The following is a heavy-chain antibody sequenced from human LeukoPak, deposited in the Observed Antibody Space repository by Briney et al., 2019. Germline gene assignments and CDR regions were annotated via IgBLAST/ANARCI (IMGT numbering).Heavy chain of an antibody. Sequence: EASVKVSCKSSGYTFTSYYMHWVRQAPGQGLEWMGIINTSGGSTSYAQTFQGRVTMTRDTSTSTVYMELSSLRSEDTAVYYCARDLAVGASHAFDIWGQGTMVTVSS. CDR1: GYTFTSYY. CDR2: INTSGGST. V-gene: IGHV1-46*01. J-gene: IGHJ3*02. D-gene: IGHD1-26*01. CDR3: ARDLAVGASHAFDI.